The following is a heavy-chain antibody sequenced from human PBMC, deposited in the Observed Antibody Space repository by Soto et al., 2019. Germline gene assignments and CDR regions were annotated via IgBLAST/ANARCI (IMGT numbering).Heavy chain of an antibody. CDR3: ARGARNYYYFDC. D-gene: IGHD1-7*01. V-gene: IGHV3-74*01. J-gene: IGHJ4*02. CDR1: GFTFSNYW. Sequence: EVQLVESGGGLVQPGGSLRLSCVASGFTFSNYWIHWVRQAPGKGLVWVSRINGDGSSTNYADSVKGQFTISRDNAKNTVYLQMNSLRVEDTAVYYSARGARNYYYFDCWGQGTLVTVSS. CDR2: INGDGSST.